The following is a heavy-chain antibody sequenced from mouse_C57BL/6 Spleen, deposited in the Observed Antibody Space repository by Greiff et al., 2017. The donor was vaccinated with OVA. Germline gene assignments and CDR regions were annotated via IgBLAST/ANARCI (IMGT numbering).Heavy chain of an antibody. Sequence: VQLKESGPGMVKPSQSLSLTCTVTGYSITSGYDWHWIRHFPGNKLEWMGYISYSGSTNYNPSLKSRISITHDTSKNHFFLTLNSVTTEDTATYYCARDEGPWFAYWGQGTLVTVSA. J-gene: IGHJ3*01. CDR2: ISYSGST. CDR1: GYSITSGYD. V-gene: IGHV3-1*01. CDR3: ARDEGPWFAY. D-gene: IGHD3-3*01.